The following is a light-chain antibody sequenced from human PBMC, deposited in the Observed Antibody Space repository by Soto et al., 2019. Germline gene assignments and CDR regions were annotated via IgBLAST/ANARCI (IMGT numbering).Light chain of an antibody. V-gene: IGLV2-8*01. Sequence: QSALTQPRSVSGSPGQSVTITCTGTSSDVGAYNYVSWYQQHPGKAPKLMIYEVSKRPSGVPDRFSGSKSDNTASLTVSGLQAEDEADYYCSSYAGSNNLRVFGSGTKVTVL. CDR3: SSYAGSNNLRV. J-gene: IGLJ1*01. CDR2: EVS. CDR1: SSDVGAYNY.